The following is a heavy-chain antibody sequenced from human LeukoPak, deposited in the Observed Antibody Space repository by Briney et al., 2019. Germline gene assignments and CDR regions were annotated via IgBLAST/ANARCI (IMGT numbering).Heavy chain of an antibody. CDR1: GGTFSSYA. Sequence: SVKVSCRASGGTFSSYAISWVRQAPGQGLEWMGRIIPIFGTANYAQKFQGRVTITTDESTSTAYMELSSLRSEDTAVYYCARDLPAVRSNRGRWFDPWGQGTLVTVSS. D-gene: IGHD1-26*01. CDR3: ARDLPAVRSNRGRWFDP. CDR2: IIPIFGTA. V-gene: IGHV1-69*05. J-gene: IGHJ5*02.